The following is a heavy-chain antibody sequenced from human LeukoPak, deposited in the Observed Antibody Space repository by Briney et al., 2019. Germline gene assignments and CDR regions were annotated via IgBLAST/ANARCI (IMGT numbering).Heavy chain of an antibody. CDR1: GFTFSTYN. Sequence: GGSLRLSCAASGFTFSTYNIHWVRQAPGKGLEWVAVISYDGSNKWYADSVKGRFTISRDNSKNMLYLQLSSLRAEDTAVYYCARGRDGYNFLNRGEYYYFDYWGQGTLVTVSS. CDR2: ISYDGSNK. V-gene: IGHV3-30*04. D-gene: IGHD5-24*01. J-gene: IGHJ4*02. CDR3: ARGRDGYNFLNRGEYYYFDY.